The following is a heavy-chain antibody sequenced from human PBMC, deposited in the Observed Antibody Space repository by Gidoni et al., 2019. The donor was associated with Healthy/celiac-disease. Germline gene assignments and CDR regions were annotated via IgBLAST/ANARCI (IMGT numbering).Heavy chain of an antibody. CDR1: GGSIRSSSYY. CDR2: IYYSGST. D-gene: IGHD6-13*01. V-gene: IGHV4-39*01. CDR3: ARLPYAAAGTMWWFDP. Sequence: QLQLQESGPGLVKPSETLSLTCTVSGGSIRSSSYYWGWIRQPPGKGLEWIGSIYYSGSTYYNPSLKSRVTISVDTSKNQFSLKLSSVTAADTAVYYCARLPYAAAGTMWWFDPWGQGTLVTVSS. J-gene: IGHJ5*02.